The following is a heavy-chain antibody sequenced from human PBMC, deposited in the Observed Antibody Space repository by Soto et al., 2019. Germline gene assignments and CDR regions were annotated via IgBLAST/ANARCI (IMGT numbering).Heavy chain of an antibody. CDR3: ARGGQVVVAATRYFDY. J-gene: IGHJ4*02. CDR1: GYTFTGYY. Sequence: QVQLVQSGAEVKKPGASVKVSCKASGYTFTGYYMHWVRQAPGQGLEWMAWINPNSGGTNYAQKFQGRVTMTRDTSVSTAYMELSRLRSDDTAVYYCARGGQVVVAATRYFDYWGQGTLVNVSS. CDR2: INPNSGGT. V-gene: IGHV1-2*02. D-gene: IGHD2-15*01.